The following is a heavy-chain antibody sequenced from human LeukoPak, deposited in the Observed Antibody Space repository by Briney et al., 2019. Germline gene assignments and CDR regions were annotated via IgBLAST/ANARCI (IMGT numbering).Heavy chain of an antibody. CDR1: GFTFSSYE. D-gene: IGHD2-8*01. J-gene: IGHJ4*02. CDR2: ISSSGSTI. Sequence: GGSLRLSCTASGFTFSSYEMNWVRQAPGKGLEWVSYISSSGSTIYYTDSVKGRFTISRDNAKNSLYLQMNSLRAEDTAVYYCARNRDVGYCTNGVCPVFDYWGQGTLVTVSS. V-gene: IGHV3-48*03. CDR3: ARNRDVGYCTNGVCPVFDY.